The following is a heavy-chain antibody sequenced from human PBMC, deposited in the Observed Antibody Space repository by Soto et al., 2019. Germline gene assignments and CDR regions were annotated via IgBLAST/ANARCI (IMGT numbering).Heavy chain of an antibody. Sequence: GGSLRLSCAASGFTFSSYAMHWVRQAPGKGLEWVAVISYDGSNKYYADSVKGRFTISRDNSKNTLYLQMNSLRAEDTAVYYCAREYYEGYVDTAMGKFDYWGQGTLVTVSS. CDR2: ISYDGSNK. D-gene: IGHD5-18*01. V-gene: IGHV3-30-3*01. J-gene: IGHJ4*02. CDR1: GFTFSSYA. CDR3: AREYYEGYVDTAMGKFDY.